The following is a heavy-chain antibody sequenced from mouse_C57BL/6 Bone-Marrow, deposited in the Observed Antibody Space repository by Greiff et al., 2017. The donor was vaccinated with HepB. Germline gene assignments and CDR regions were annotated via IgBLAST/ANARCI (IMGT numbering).Heavy chain of an antibody. Sequence: EVKLVESGGGLVKPGGSLKLSCAASGFTFSSYAMSWVRQTPEKRLEWVATISDGGSYTYYPDNVKGRFTISRDNAKNILYLQMSHLKSEDTAMYYCARPYGNYPFAYWGQGTLVTVSA. D-gene: IGHD2-1*01. V-gene: IGHV5-4*03. CDR3: ARPYGNYPFAY. CDR2: ISDGGSYT. CDR1: GFTFSSYA. J-gene: IGHJ3*01.